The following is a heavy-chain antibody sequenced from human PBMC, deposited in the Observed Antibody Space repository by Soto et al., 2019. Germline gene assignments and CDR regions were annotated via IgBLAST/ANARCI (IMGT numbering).Heavy chain of an antibody. Sequence: QVQLVQSGAEVKKPGASVKVSCKASGYTFTSYDINWVRQATGQGLEWMGWMNPNSGNTGYAQKFQGRVTMTRNTSISTSYMGLGSLRSEDTAVYYCARCKGYYYGMDVWGQGTTVTVSS. V-gene: IGHV1-8*01. CDR2: MNPNSGNT. J-gene: IGHJ6*02. CDR1: GYTFTSYD. CDR3: ARCKGYYYGMDV.